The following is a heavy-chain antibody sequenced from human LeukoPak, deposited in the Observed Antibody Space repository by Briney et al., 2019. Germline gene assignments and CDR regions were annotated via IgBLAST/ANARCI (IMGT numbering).Heavy chain of an antibody. Sequence: SGGSLRLSCAASGFTFSSHWMHWVRQAPGKGLVWVSRINKDGSSTDYADSVKGRFTISRDNAKNNLHLQMNSMRAEDTAVYFCTGEGPRGNDAFDVWGQGTMVTVSS. D-gene: IGHD3-10*01. J-gene: IGHJ3*01. CDR2: INKDGSST. CDR1: GFTFSSHW. V-gene: IGHV3-74*01. CDR3: TGEGPRGNDAFDV.